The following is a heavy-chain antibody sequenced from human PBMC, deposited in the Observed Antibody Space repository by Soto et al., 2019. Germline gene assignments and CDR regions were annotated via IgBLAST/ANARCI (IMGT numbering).Heavy chain of an antibody. J-gene: IGHJ4*02. D-gene: IGHD2-21*01. CDR2: LYGNGFS. CDR3: ARLDGYNSFDH. Sequence: TLYLPCGVSGXFVNSGGYYWSWIRQTPGKGLEWIGYLYGNGFSDYNPSLESRFTVSLDKSKNQFSLKLHSLSAADTAVYYCARLDGYNSFDHWGLGNLVTVSS. CDR1: GXFVNSGGYY. V-gene: IGHV4-30-2*01.